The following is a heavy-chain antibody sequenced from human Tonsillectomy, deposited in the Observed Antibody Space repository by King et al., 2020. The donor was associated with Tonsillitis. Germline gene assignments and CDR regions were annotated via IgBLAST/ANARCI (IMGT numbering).Heavy chain of an antibody. CDR3: AREGGSSGCFDAFDI. Sequence: QLQESGPGLVKPSETLSLTCTGSGGSISSYYWSWIRQPPGKGLEWSGYIYYSGSTNYNPTLKSRVTISVDTSKKQFSLKLSSVTAAYTDVYYCAREGGSSGCFDAFDIWGQGTMVTVSS. J-gene: IGHJ3*02. CDR2: IYYSGST. CDR1: GGSISSYY. V-gene: IGHV4-59*01. D-gene: IGHD6-19*01.